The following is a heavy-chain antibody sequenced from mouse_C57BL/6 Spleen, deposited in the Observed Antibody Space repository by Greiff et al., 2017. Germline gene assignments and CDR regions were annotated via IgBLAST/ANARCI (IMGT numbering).Heavy chain of an antibody. D-gene: IGHD2-4*01. CDR3: AIGRFYYDYDEGFAY. Sequence: QVQLQQPGAELVKPGASVKVSCKASVYTFTSYWMHWVKQRPGQGLEWIGRIHPSDSDTNYNQKFKGKATLTVDKSSSTAYMQLSSLTSEDSAVYYCAIGRFYYDYDEGFAYWGQGTLVTVSA. CDR2: IHPSDSDT. CDR1: VYTFTSYW. V-gene: IGHV1-74*01. J-gene: IGHJ3*01.